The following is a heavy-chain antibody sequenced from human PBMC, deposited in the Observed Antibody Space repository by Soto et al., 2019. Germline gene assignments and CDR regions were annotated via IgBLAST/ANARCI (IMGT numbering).Heavy chain of an antibody. V-gene: IGHV1-2*04. D-gene: IGHD2-15*01. Sequence: ASVKVSCKASGYTFTGYYMHWVRQAPGQGLEWVGWINPNSGGTNYAQKFRGWVTMTRDTSISTAYMELSRLRSDDTAVYYCARGGNRLDAFDIWGQGTMVTVSS. CDR3: ARGGNRLDAFDI. J-gene: IGHJ3*02. CDR2: INPNSGGT. CDR1: GYTFTGYY.